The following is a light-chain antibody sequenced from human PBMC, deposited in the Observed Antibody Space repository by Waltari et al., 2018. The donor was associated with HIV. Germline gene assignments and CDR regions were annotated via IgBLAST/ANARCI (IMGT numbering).Light chain of an antibody. Sequence: EIVLTQSPGTLSLSPGERATLYCRASQTVTNSYLAWYQQKPGQAPRLIIYGASSRATGIPERFSGSGSGTDFTLTISGLEPEDFAVYHCQQYGNSPLTFGGGTQVEIK. CDR1: QTVTNSY. J-gene: IGKJ4*01. V-gene: IGKV3-20*01. CDR2: GAS. CDR3: QQYGNSPLT.